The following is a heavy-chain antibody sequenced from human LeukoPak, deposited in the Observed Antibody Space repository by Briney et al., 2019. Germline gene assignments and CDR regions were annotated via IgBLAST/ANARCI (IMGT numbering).Heavy chain of an antibody. V-gene: IGHV3-43D*03. Sequence: GGSLRLSCTASGFTFDDYAMHWVRQAPGKGLEWVSLITWDGGSTYYADSVKGRFTISRDNSKNSLYLQMNSLRAEDTSLYYCAKDMAAYYYASGNIDYWGQGTLVTVSS. CDR1: GFTFDDYA. J-gene: IGHJ4*02. CDR2: ITWDGGST. D-gene: IGHD3-10*01. CDR3: AKDMAAYYYASGNIDY.